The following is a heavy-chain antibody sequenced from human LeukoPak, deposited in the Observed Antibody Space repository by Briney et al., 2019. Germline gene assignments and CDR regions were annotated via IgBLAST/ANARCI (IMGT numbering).Heavy chain of an antibody. V-gene: IGHV4-59*08. CDR1: GGSISSYY. CDR2: IYYIENT. CDR3: ARVCIEQHPLAYFDY. Sequence: SETLSLTCTVSGGSISSYYWSWIRQPPGKGLEWIGFIYYIENTNYNPSLRSRVTMSLDTSKNQFSLKLTSVTAADTAVYYCARVCIEQHPLAYFDYWGQGTLVTVSS. D-gene: IGHD6-13*01. J-gene: IGHJ4*02.